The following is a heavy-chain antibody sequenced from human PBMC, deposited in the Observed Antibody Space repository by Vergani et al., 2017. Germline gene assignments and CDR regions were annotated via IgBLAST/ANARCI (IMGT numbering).Heavy chain of an antibody. V-gene: IGHV3-66*02. Sequence: EVHLAESGGGFVKPGGSLRLSCAASGSTVSGNYMTWVRQAPGKGLEWVSHIYSGDETYYADSVKGRVTISRDTSKNTLHLQINNLRVEDTAVYYCARGNYYGSGTYVDPWGQGTLVTVSS. CDR1: GSTVSGNY. CDR3: ARGNYYGSGTYVDP. D-gene: IGHD3-10*01. CDR2: IYSGDET. J-gene: IGHJ5*02.